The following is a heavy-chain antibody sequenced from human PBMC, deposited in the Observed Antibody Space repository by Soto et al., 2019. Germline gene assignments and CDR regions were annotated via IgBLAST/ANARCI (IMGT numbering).Heavy chain of an antibody. CDR2: IYYSGST. J-gene: IGHJ6*02. CDR3: ARDNRPYCGGDCHPESYYYYGMDV. Sequence: KTSETLSLTCTVSGGSISSGDYYWSWIRQPPGKGLEWIGYIYYSGSTYYNPSLKSRVTISVDTSKNQFSLKLSSVTAADTAAYYCARDNRPYCGGDCHPESYYYYGMDVWGQGTTVTVSS. CDR1: GGSISSGDYY. V-gene: IGHV4-30-4*01. D-gene: IGHD2-21*02.